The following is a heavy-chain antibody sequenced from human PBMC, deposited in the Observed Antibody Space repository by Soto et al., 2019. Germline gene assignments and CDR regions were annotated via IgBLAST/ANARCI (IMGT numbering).Heavy chain of an antibody. CDR3: ASTWGSTNDY. V-gene: IGHV4-59*01. CDR2: IYYSGST. J-gene: IGHJ4*02. Sequence: SETLSLTCTVSGGSISSYYWNWIRQPPGKGLEWIGYIYYSGSTNYNPSLKSRVTISVDTSKNQFSLKLSSVTAADTAVYYCASTWGSTNDYWGWGTLVTVSS. D-gene: IGHD3-16*01. CDR1: GGSISSYY.